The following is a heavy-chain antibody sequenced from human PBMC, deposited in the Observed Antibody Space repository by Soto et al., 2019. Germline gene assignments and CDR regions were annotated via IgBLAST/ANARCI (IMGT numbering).Heavy chain of an antibody. CDR2: IYYSGST. J-gene: IGHJ4*02. D-gene: IGHD2-21*01. CDR3: ARGNVVAIDY. Sequence: SETLSLTCTVSGGSISSYYWSWIRQPPGKGLEWIGYIYYSGSTNYNPSLKSRVTFSVDTSKNHFSLKLSSLTAADTAVYYCARGNVVAIDYWGQGTLVTVSS. V-gene: IGHV4-59*12. CDR1: GGSISSYY.